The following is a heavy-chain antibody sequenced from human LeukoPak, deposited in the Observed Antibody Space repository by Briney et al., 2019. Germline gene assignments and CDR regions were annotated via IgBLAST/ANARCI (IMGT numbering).Heavy chain of an antibody. J-gene: IGHJ3*02. CDR3: ARERIYDFWSGYSYDAFDI. CDR1: GFTFSSYA. V-gene: IGHV3-30*04. Sequence: GRSLRLSCAASGFTFSSYAMHWVRQAPGKGLEWVAVISHDGSNKYYADSVKGRFTISRDNSKNTLYLQMNSLRAEDTAVYYCARERIYDFWSGYSYDAFDIWGQGTMVTVSS. CDR2: ISHDGSNK. D-gene: IGHD3-3*01.